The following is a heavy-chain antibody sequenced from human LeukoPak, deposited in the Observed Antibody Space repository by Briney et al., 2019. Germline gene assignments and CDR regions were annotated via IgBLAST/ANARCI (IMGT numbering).Heavy chain of an antibody. J-gene: IGHJ4*02. CDR1: GGSISSYY. V-gene: IGHV4-59*08. D-gene: IGHD6-13*01. Sequence: SETLSLTCTVSGGSISSYYWSWIRQPPGKGLEWIGYIYYSGSTNYNPSLKSRVTISVDTSKNQFSLKLTSVTAADTAVYYCTAAWYTFDYWGQGTLVTVSS. CDR3: TAAWYTFDY. CDR2: IYYSGST.